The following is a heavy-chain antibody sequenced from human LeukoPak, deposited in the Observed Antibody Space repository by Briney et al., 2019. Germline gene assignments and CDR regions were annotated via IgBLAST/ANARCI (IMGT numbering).Heavy chain of an antibody. Sequence: SETLSLTYTVSGGSISSSSYYWGWIRQPPGKGLEWIGSIYYSGSTYYNPSLKSRVTISVDTSKNQFSLKLSSVTAADTAVYYCKVVVVAGVDYWGQGALVTVSS. V-gene: IGHV4-39*01. CDR1: GGSISSSSYY. CDR3: KVVVVAGVDY. CDR2: IYYSGST. J-gene: IGHJ4*02. D-gene: IGHD2-15*01.